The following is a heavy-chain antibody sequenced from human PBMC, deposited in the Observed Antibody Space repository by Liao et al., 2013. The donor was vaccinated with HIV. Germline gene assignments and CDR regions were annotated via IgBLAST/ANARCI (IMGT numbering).Heavy chain of an antibody. V-gene: IGHV4-39*07. D-gene: IGHD3-10*01. CDR3: ARDGERGVGSYFDY. J-gene: IGHJ4*02. CDR2: ISYSGST. CDR1: GDSMNSRHYY. Sequence: QLQLQESGPGLVKSSETLSLTCTVSGDSMNSRHYYWGWIRQPPGKGLEWIGSISYSGSTYYNSSLKSRVAMSVDSSKNQFSLKLDSVTTADTAFYYCARDGERGVGSYFDYWGQGTLVIVSS.